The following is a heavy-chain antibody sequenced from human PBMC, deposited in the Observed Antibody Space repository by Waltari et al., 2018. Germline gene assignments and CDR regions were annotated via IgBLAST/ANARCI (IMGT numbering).Heavy chain of an antibody. CDR3: ARRSSTGVFRALDI. V-gene: IGHV3-30*19. Sequence: QVHLVESGGGVVQPGRSLRLSCAASGFTFSWYSLNWGRQAPGKGREWVAFISGDGTTDHYADSVKGRFTISRDNSKNTLFLQMNSLKPEDTAIYYCARRSSTGVFRALDIWGQGTMVSVSS. CDR1: GFTFSWYS. J-gene: IGHJ3*02. CDR2: ISGDGTTD. D-gene: IGHD2-2*01.